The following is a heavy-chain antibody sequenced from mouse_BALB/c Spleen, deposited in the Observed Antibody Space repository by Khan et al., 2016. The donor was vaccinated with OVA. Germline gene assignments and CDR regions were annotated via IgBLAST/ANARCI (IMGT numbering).Heavy chain of an antibody. V-gene: IGHV5-9-3*01. CDR2: ISSGGSYI. CDR1: GLTFSNYA. CDR3: ARTPGYYGSNYFDY. D-gene: IGHD1-1*01. J-gene: IGHJ2*01. Sequence: EVELVESGGGLVKPGGSLKLSCAASGLTFSNYAMSWVRQTPEKRLEWVATISSGGSYIYYPDRVRGRFTISRDNANKTLYLQMSSLRSEDTAMYYCARTPGYYGSNYFDYWGQGTTLTVSS.